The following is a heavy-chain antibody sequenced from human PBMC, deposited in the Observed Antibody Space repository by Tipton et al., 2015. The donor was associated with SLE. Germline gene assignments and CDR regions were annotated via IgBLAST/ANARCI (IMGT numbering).Heavy chain of an antibody. Sequence: GLVKPSETLSLTCTVSGGSISSSSYYWGWIRQPPGKGLEWIGSIYYSGSTYYNPSLKSRVTISVDTSKNQFSLKLSSVTAADTAVYYCASYGGSSWGDAFDIWGQGTMVTVSS. D-gene: IGHD6-13*01. V-gene: IGHV4-39*07. CDR3: ASYGGSSWGDAFDI. CDR2: IYYSGST. CDR1: GGSISSSSYY. J-gene: IGHJ3*02.